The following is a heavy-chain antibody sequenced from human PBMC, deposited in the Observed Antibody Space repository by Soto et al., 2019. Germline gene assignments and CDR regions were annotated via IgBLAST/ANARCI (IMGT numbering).Heavy chain of an antibody. J-gene: IGHJ4*02. CDR1: GGTFSSYA. CDR3: ARDGGVYDYSPFDY. D-gene: IGHD4-4*01. Sequence: QVQLVQSGAEVKKPGSSVKVSCKASGGTFSSYAISWVRQAPGQGLEWMGGIIPIFGTANYAQKFQGRVTITADEYTSTAYMERSSLRSEDTAVYDCARDGGVYDYSPFDYWGQGTLVTVSS. CDR2: IIPIFGTA. V-gene: IGHV1-69*12.